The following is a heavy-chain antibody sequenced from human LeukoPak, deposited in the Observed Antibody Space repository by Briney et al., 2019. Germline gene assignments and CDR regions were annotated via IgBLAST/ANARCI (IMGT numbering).Heavy chain of an antibody. CDR3: ARAPYGGNFFDY. D-gene: IGHD4-23*01. CDR2: ISSSGSYT. V-gene: IGHV3-11*06. Sequence: PGGSLRLSCAASGFTFSDYYMSWIRQAPGKGLEWVSYISSSGSYTKYADSVKGRFTISRDNAKNSLYLQMNSLRAEDTAVYYCARAPYGGNFFDYWGQGTLVNVSS. CDR1: GFTFSDYY. J-gene: IGHJ4*02.